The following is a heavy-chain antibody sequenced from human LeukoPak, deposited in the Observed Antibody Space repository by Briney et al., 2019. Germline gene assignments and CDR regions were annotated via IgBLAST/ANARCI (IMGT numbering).Heavy chain of an antibody. CDR2: IYSGDST. V-gene: IGHV3-66*02. J-gene: IGHJ4*02. CDR3: ARPHSSNWYGLDY. Sequence: GGSLRLSCAASGFTVSSNYMSWVRQAPGKGLEWVSVIYSGDSTYYADSVKGRLTISRDNSKNTLYLQMNSLRAEDTAVYYCARPHSSNWYGLDYWGQGTLITVSS. D-gene: IGHD6-13*01. CDR1: GFTVSSNY.